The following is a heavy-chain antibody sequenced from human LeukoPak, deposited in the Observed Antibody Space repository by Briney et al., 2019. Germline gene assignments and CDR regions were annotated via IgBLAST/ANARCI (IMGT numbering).Heavy chain of an antibody. CDR3: ARRGPNSGSARGWNFGL. D-gene: IGHD6-19*01. J-gene: IGHJ2*01. CDR1: GGSLSSHY. CDR2: ISYSGTS. Sequence: SETLSLTCTVSGGSLSSHYWNWIRQPPGKRLEWIGYISYSGTSDNNPSLKSRVSMSVDTSKRQFSLKMKSVTASDTAMYYCARRGPNSGSARGWNFGLWGRGTLVTVSA. V-gene: IGHV4-59*08.